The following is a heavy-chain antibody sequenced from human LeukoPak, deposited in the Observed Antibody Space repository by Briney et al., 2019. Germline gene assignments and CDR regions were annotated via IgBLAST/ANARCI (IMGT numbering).Heavy chain of an antibody. J-gene: IGHJ4*02. CDR3: ARIIVGATKVIDY. V-gene: IGHV1-2*02. D-gene: IGHD1-26*01. Sequence: ASVKVSCKASGYTFTGYYMHWVRQAPGQGLEWMGWINPNSGGTNYAQKFQGRVTITRDTSISTAYMELSRLRSDDTAVYYCARIIVGATKVIDYWGQGTLVTVPS. CDR1: GYTFTGYY. CDR2: INPNSGGT.